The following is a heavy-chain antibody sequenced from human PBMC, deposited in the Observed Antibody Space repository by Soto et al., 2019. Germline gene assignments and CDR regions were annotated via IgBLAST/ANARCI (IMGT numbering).Heavy chain of an antibody. CDR2: IYYSGSA. CDR1: AESITSLSDY. J-gene: IGHJ6*02. V-gene: IGHV4-61*05. CDR3: ARGVGFGYYYYQRDR. D-gene: IGHD3-10*01. Sequence: SPTSAVAAESITSLSDYWGWTPKPPGKGLEWIGYIYYSGSADYNPSLGSRVTISIDTSKNQFSLKLTSVTAADTAVYYGARGVGFGYYYYQRDRWGQGTTVTVS.